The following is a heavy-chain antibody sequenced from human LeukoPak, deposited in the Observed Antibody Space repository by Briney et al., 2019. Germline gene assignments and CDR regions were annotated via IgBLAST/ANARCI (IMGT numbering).Heavy chain of an antibody. CDR3: ARDGGNLDYYYYYMDV. D-gene: IGHD3-16*01. CDR1: GGTFSSYA. V-gene: IGHV1-69*06. Sequence: ASVKVSCKASGGTFSSYAISWVRQAPGQGLEWMGGIIPIFGTANYAQKFQGRVTITADKSTSTAYMELSSLRSEDTAVYYCARDGGNLDYYYYYMDVWGKGTTVTVSS. CDR2: IIPIFGTA. J-gene: IGHJ6*03.